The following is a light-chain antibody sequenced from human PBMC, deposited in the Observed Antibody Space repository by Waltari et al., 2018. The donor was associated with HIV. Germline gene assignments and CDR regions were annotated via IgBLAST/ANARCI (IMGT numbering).Light chain of an antibody. CDR3: CSYAGSYSYV. V-gene: IGLV2-11*01. Sequence: QSALTQPRSVYGSPGQSVTIPCTVSSSDVGGYKYVSCYEQHPGKAPKLMIYDVSKRPSGVPDRFSGSKSGNTASLTISGLQAEDEADYYCCSYAGSYSYVFGTGTKVAVL. CDR1: SSDVGGYKY. CDR2: DVS. J-gene: IGLJ1*01.